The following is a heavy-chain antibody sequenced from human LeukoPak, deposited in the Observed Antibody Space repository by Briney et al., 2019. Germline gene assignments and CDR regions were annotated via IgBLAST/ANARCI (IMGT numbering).Heavy chain of an antibody. CDR2: ITSDGSST. Sequence: GGSLRLSCAASGFTFINYWMHWVRQAPGKGLVWVSRITSDGSSTTYADSVRGRFTISRDNAKNTLYLQMNSLRAEDTAVYYCARVMTTMWDYDYWGQGALVTVSS. CDR1: GFTFINYW. V-gene: IGHV3-74*01. J-gene: IGHJ4*02. CDR3: ARVMTTMWDYDY. D-gene: IGHD5-24*01.